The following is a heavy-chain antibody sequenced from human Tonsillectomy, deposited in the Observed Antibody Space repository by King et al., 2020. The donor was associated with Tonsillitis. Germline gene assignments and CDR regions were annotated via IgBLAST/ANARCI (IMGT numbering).Heavy chain of an antibody. Sequence: GQLVQSGAEVKKPGSSVKVSCKASGGTFSSYAISWVRQAPGQGLEWMGGIISIFGTANYAQKFQGRVTITADESTGTAYMELSSLRSEDTAVYYCARDLRGALRYFDWAFDYWGQGTLVTVSS. CDR1: GGTFSSYA. CDR3: ARDLRGALRYFDWAFDY. V-gene: IGHV1-69*01. D-gene: IGHD3-9*01. CDR2: IISIFGTA. J-gene: IGHJ4*02.